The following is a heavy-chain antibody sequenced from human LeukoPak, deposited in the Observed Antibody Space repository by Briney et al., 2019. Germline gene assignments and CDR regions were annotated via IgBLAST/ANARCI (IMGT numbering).Heavy chain of an antibody. J-gene: IGHJ6*02. Sequence: SETLSLTCSVSGGSISSYYWNWIRQPPRKGLEWIGYIYYTGSTNYRPSPKSRVTISVDTSRNQFSLKLSSVTAADTAVYYCVRQDVVVITAATYYYGMDVWGQGTTVTVSS. CDR2: IYYTGST. V-gene: IGHV4-59*08. CDR1: GGSISSYY. CDR3: VRQDVVVITAATYYYGMDV. D-gene: IGHD2-2*01.